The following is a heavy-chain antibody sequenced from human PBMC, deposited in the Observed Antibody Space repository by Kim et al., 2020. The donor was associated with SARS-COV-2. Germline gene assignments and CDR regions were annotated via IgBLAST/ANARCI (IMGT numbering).Heavy chain of an antibody. J-gene: IGHJ4*02. CDR1: GGSVSSGNYY. D-gene: IGHD3-10*01. Sequence: SETLSLTCTVSGGSVSSGNYYWSWIRQPPGKGLEWIGYIYYSGSTNYNPSLKSRVTISVDTSKNQFSLKLTSVTAADTAVYYCATFELISSGRSSLRFDQWGQGTLVTVSS. CDR3: ATFELISSGRSSLRFDQ. V-gene: IGHV4-61*01. CDR2: IYYSGST.